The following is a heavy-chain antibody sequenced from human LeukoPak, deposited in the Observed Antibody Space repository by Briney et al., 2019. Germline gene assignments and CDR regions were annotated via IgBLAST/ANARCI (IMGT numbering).Heavy chain of an antibody. D-gene: IGHD1-26*01. V-gene: IGHV3-74*01. CDR3: ARGAKWAYYFDY. CDR2: INGDESST. Sequence: PGGSLRLSCAASGFTVSTNYMNWVRQVPGRGLEWVSRINGDESSTNYADSVKGRFTISRDNAKDTLYLHMNSLTAEDTAVYYCARGAKWAYYFDYWGQGTLVTVSS. CDR1: GFTVSTNY. J-gene: IGHJ4*02.